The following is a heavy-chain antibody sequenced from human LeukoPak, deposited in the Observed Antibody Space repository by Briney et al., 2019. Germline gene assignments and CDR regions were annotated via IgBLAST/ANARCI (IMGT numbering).Heavy chain of an antibody. CDR1: GFTFSKYW. J-gene: IGHJ4*02. V-gene: IGHV3-74*01. CDR2: INTDGTVT. D-gene: IGHD2-2*01. Sequence: GGSLRLSCAASGFTFSKYWMLWVRQAPGKGLESVSRINTDGTVTTYADSVKGRFTVSRDNAKNSLYLQMNSLRVEDTAVYYCARGGVPAALDYWGQGTLVTVSS. CDR3: ARGGVPAALDY.